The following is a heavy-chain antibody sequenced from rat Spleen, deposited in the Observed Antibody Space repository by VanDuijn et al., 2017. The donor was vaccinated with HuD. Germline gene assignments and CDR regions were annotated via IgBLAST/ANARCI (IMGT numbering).Heavy chain of an antibody. CDR1: GFTFSNFD. J-gene: IGHJ4*01. Sequence: EVQLVESGGGFVQPGGSMKLSCAPSGFTFSNFDMAWVRQTPTKGLEWVASINFDGSGTYYRDSVKGRFTFSRDNAKNTLYLQMNSLKSEDTATYYCARHKVPGYNWGQGASVTVSS. D-gene: IGHD1-4*01. CDR2: INFDGSGT. V-gene: IGHV5-22*01. CDR3: ARHKVPGYN.